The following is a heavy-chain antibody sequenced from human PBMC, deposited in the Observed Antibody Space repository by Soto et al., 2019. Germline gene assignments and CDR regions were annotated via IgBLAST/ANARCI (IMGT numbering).Heavy chain of an antibody. CDR3: ARGSPQFWQPFDN. D-gene: IGHD3-3*01. CDR2: ISTGGSTI. Sequence: PGGSLRLSCTASGFTFRAYNMNWIRQAPGKGLEWVSYISTGGSTIFYADSVKGRFTISRDNDKNSLSLQMDSLRADDTGVYYCARGSPQFWQPFDNWGQGALVTVSS. J-gene: IGHJ4*02. CDR1: GFTFRAYN. V-gene: IGHV3-11*01.